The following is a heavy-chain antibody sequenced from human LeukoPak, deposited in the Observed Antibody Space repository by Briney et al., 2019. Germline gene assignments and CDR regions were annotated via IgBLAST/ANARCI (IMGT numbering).Heavy chain of an antibody. V-gene: IGHV3-30-3*01. D-gene: IGHD1-26*01. Sequence: GRSLRLSCAASGFTFSSYAMHWVRQAPGKGLEWVAVISYDGSNKYYADSVKGRFTISRDNSKNTLYLQMNSLRAEDTAVYYCARAREWELLLWGQGTPVTVSS. J-gene: IGHJ4*02. CDR2: ISYDGSNK. CDR1: GFTFSSYA. CDR3: ARAREWELLL.